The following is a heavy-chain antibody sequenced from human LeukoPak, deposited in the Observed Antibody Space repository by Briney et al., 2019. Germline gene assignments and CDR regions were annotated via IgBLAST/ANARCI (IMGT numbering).Heavy chain of an antibody. CDR3: ARVPVVPAAISFGNAFDI. J-gene: IGHJ3*02. Sequence: GSLRLSCAASGFTFSSYWMHWVRQAPGKGLVWVSRINSDGSSTSYADSVKGRFTISRDNAKNTLYLQMNSLRAEDTAVYYCARVPVVPAAISFGNAFDIWGQGTMVTVSS. D-gene: IGHD2-2*02. CDR1: GFTFSSYW. V-gene: IGHV3-74*01. CDR2: INSDGSST.